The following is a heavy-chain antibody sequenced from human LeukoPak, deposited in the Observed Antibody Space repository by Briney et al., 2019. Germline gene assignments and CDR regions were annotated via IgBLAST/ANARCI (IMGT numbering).Heavy chain of an antibody. CDR2: ISSSGTTI. CDR3: AKEYDILTGYYAFDI. D-gene: IGHD3-9*01. J-gene: IGHJ3*02. CDR1: GFTFSSSE. V-gene: IGHV3-48*03. Sequence: GGSLRLSCAASGFTFSSSEMNWVRQTPGKGLECVSSISSSGTTIYYADSVKGRFTISRDNSKNTLYLQMNSLRAEDTAVYYCAKEYDILTGYYAFDIWGQGTMVTVSS.